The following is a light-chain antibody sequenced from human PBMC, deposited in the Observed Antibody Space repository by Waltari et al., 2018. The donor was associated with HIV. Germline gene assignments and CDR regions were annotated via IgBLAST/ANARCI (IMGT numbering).Light chain of an antibody. Sequence: DIVMTQSPDSLAVSLGARATFNCTSSRSILYNRNYLGRYHQKPEQPPKEHIYEASTRAFGVPDRFSGSGSGTDFTLTISRVQADDVATYYCQQHYILRSTFGGETKIEI. CDR1: RSILYNRNY. CDR3: QQHYILRST. J-gene: IGKJ4*01. CDR2: EAS. V-gene: IGKV4-1*01.